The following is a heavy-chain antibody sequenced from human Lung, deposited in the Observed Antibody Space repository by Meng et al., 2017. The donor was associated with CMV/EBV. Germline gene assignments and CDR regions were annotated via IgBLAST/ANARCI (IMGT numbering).Heavy chain of an antibody. CDR3: ARDRSLSRLGRSDAFDF. V-gene: IGHV1-2*02. CDR1: GYTFTLFD. J-gene: IGHJ3*01. CDR2: INPNTDGT. Sequence: ASXXVSCKASGYTFTLFDIHWVRQAPGQGLEWLGWINPNTDGTNYAQRFQGRVAMTCDTSITTAYMELSSLTSDDTAIYYCARDRSLSRLGRSDAFDFWGQGXRVTVSS. D-gene: IGHD7-27*01.